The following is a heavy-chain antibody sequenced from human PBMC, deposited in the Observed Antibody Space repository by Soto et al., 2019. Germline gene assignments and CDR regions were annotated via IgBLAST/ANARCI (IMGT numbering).Heavy chain of an antibody. V-gene: IGHV5-51*01. CDR2: IYPGDSDT. Sequence: PGESLKISCKGSGYSFTSYWIGWVRQMPGKGLEWMGIIYPGDSDTRYSPSFQGQVTISADKSISTAYLQWSSLKASDTAMYYCATLTGYCSSTSCYGWFDPWGQGTLVIGSS. D-gene: IGHD2-2*01. J-gene: IGHJ5*02. CDR1: GYSFTSYW. CDR3: ATLTGYCSSTSCYGWFDP.